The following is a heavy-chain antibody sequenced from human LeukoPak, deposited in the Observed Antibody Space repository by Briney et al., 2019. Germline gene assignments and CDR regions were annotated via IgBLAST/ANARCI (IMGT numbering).Heavy chain of an antibody. CDR1: GYTLTELS. Sequence: GASVKVSCKVSGYTLTELSMHWVRQAPGKGLEWMGGFDPEDGETIYAQKFQGRVTMTEDTSTDTAYMELSSLRSEDTAVYYCATDSAVAVRYYYYGMDVWGQGTTVTVSS. J-gene: IGHJ6*02. D-gene: IGHD6-19*01. V-gene: IGHV1-24*01. CDR3: ATDSAVAVRYYYYGMDV. CDR2: FDPEDGET.